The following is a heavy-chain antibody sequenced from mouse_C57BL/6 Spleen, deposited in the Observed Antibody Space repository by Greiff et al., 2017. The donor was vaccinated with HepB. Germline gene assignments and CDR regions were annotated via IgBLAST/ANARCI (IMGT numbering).Heavy chain of an antibody. CDR2: IRNKANGYTT. CDR3: ARTGTGYFDY. Sequence: DVQLVESGGGLVQPGGSLSLSCAASGFTFTDYYMSWVRQPPGKALEWLGFIRNKANGYTTEYSVSVKGRFTISRDNSQSILYLQMNALRAEDSATYYCARTGTGYFDYWGQGTTLTVSS. J-gene: IGHJ2*01. D-gene: IGHD4-1*01. CDR1: GFTFTDYY. V-gene: IGHV7-3*01.